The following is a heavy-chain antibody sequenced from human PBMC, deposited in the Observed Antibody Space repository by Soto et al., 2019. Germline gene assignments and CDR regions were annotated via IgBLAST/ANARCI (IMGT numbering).Heavy chain of an antibody. J-gene: IGHJ6*02. D-gene: IGHD3-9*01. CDR2: IIPIFGTA. V-gene: IGHV1-69*13. CDR1: GGTFSSYA. CDR3: AREDDILTGYTLYGMDV. Sequence: SVKVSCKASGGTFSSYAISWVRQAPGQGLEWMGGIIPIFGTANYAQKFQGRVTITADESTSTAYMELSSLRSEDTAVYYCAREDDILTGYTLYGMDVWGQGTTVTVSS.